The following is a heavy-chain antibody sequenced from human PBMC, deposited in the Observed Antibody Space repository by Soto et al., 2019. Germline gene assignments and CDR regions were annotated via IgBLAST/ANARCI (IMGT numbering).Heavy chain of an antibody. CDR2: ISYDGSNK. CDR1: GFIFSSDA. J-gene: IGHJ6*02. Sequence: QVRLVESGGGVVQPGRSLRLSCAASGFIFSSDAMHWVRQAPGKGLEWVAVISYDGSNKYYADSVKGRFTISRDNSKNTLYLQMNSLRAEDTAVYYCAREDSSGWYEYYYYYGMDVWGQGTTVTVSS. V-gene: IGHV3-30-3*01. CDR3: AREDSSGWYEYYYYYGMDV. D-gene: IGHD6-19*01.